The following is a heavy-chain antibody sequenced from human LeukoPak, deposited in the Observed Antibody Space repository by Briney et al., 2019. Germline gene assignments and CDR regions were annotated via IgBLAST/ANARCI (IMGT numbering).Heavy chain of an antibody. CDR1: GGSISSGGYY. J-gene: IGHJ6*02. CDR2: IYYSGST. CDR3: ARAKGVLGYYYYGMDV. D-gene: IGHD3-16*01. V-gene: IGHV4-31*03. Sequence: SQTLSLTCTVSGGSISSGGYYWSWIRQHPGKGLEWIGYIYYSGSTYYNPSLKSRVTISVDTSKNQFSLKLSSVAAADTAVYYCARAKGVLGYYYYGMDVWGQGTTVTVSS.